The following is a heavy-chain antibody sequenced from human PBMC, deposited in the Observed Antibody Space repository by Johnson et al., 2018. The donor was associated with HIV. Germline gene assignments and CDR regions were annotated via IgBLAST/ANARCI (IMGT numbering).Heavy chain of an antibody. Sequence: VQLVESGGGVVRPGGSLRLSCAASGFTFDDYGMNWIRQFPGKGLEWVSGISWNGGYTTYADSVKGRFIISRDNAKNSLYLQMNSLRAEDTAVYYCARVRLDSSGSVVTGRDAFDIWGQGTMVTVSS. CDR3: ARVRLDSSGSVVTGRDAFDI. D-gene: IGHD3-22*01. CDR1: GFTFDDYG. V-gene: IGHV3-20*04. J-gene: IGHJ3*02. CDR2: ISWNGGYT.